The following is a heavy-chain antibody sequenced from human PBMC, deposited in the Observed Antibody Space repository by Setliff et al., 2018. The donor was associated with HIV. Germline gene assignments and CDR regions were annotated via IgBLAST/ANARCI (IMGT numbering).Heavy chain of an antibody. J-gene: IGHJ4*02. V-gene: IGHV3-7*01. Sequence: GGSLRLSCVASGVTFSSYWMGWVRQAPGKGLEWVANIKADGNDKNYADSVKGRFTTSRDNGKNSLYLQMNSLSSEDSAVYYCARDLSGYYGYFDYWGQGTLVTVSS. CDR1: GVTFSSYW. CDR2: IKADGNDK. D-gene: IGHD3-22*01. CDR3: ARDLSGYYGYFDY.